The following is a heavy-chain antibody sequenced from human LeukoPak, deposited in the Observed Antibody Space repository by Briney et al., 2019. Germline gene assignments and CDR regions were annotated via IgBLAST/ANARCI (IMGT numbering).Heavy chain of an antibody. CDR2: IYRSGTT. V-gene: IGHV4-61*02. J-gene: IGHJ3*02. CDR1: GDSIDSRSYY. Sequence: PSETLSLTCTVSGDSIDSRSYYWTWIRQPAGKRPEWIGRIYRSGTTNYNPSLKSRVTISLHTSQNQFSLNLTSVTAADTAVYYCTLESAILTTRGTFDIWGQGTLVTVSS. D-gene: IGHD3-9*01. CDR3: TLESAILTTRGTFDI.